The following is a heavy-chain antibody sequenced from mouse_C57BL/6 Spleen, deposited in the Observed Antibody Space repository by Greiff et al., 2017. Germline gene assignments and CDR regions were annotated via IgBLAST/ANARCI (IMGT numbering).Heavy chain of an antibody. CDR2: IRNKTNGYTT. CDR3: ARYGPNYFYH. J-gene: IGHJ2*01. Sequence: EVQLVESGGGLVQPGGSLSLPCAASGFTFTDYYMSWVRQPPGKALEWLGFIRNKTNGYTTEYNASVKGRFTISRDNSQSILYLQMDALRAADSSTYYCARYGPNYFYHRGQGPTLTLPS. CDR1: GFTFTDYY. V-gene: IGHV7-3*01.